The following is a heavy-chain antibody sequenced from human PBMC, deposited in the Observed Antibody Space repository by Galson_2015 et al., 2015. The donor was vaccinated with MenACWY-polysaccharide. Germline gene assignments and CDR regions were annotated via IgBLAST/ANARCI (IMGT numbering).Heavy chain of an antibody. Sequence: SLRLSCAASGFTFSDYYMSWIRQAPGKGLEWVSYISSSGSSIYYADSVKGRFSISRDNAKNSMYLQMNSLRAEDTAVYYCARRWGGSSGWYLDNWGQGSLVTVSS. J-gene: IGHJ4*02. CDR1: GFTFSDYY. D-gene: IGHD6-19*01. CDR2: ISSSGSSI. V-gene: IGHV3-11*01. CDR3: ARRWGGSSGWYLDN.